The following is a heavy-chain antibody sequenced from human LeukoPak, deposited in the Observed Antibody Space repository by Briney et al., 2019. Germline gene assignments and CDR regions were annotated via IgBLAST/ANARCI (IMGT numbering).Heavy chain of an antibody. D-gene: IGHD3-22*01. CDR3: AREEDYIDSSGYYLSAFDM. Sequence: GGSLRLSCAASGFTFNTYTLNWVRQAPGKGLEWVSSISSRRAYIYYADSVKGRFTISRDNAKNSLYLQMNSLRAEDTAVYYCAREEDYIDSSGYYLSAFDMWGQGTMVTVSS. CDR2: ISSRRAYI. CDR1: GFTFNTYT. V-gene: IGHV3-21*01. J-gene: IGHJ3*02.